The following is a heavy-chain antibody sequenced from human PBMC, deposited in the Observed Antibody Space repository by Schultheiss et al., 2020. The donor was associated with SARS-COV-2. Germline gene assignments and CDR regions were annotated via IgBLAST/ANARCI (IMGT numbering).Heavy chain of an antibody. J-gene: IGHJ4*02. V-gene: IGHV1-46*01. D-gene: IGHD1-26*01. CDR3: AREGFSGRYLAN. CDR2: INPSGGST. Sequence: ASVKVSCKVSGYTLTELSMHWVRQAPGKGLEWMGIINPSGGSTSYAQKFQGRVTMTRDTSTSTAYMELRSLRSDDTAVYYCAREGFSGRYLANWGQGTLVTVSS. CDR1: GYTLTELS.